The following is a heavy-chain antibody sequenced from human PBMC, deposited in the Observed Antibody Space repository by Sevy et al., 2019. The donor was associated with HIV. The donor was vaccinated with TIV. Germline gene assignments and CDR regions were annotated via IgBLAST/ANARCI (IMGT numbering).Heavy chain of an antibody. J-gene: IGHJ5*02. CDR3: ARDQHDYGGNLRTGWFDP. D-gene: IGHD4-17*01. Sequence: GGSLRLSCAASGFTFSSYAMHWVRQAPGKGLEWVAVISYDGSNKYYADSVKGRFTIPRDNSQNTLYLQMNSLRAEDTAVYYCARDQHDYGGNLRTGWFDPWGQGTLVTVSS. V-gene: IGHV3-30-3*01. CDR2: ISYDGSNK. CDR1: GFTFSSYA.